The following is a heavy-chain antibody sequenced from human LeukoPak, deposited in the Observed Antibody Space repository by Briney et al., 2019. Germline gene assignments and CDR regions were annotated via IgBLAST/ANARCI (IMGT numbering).Heavy chain of an antibody. V-gene: IGHV4-59*01. D-gene: IGHD2-15*01. CDR1: GGSISSYY. CDR3: AKEGYCSGGACLGLGLFDP. Sequence: PSETLSLTCTVSGGSISSYYWSWIRQPPGKGLEWIGYIFYSGSTTYNPSLKSRVTMSVDTSKSQFSLKLSSVTAADTAVYYCAKEGYCSGGACLGLGLFDPWGQGFLVSVSS. CDR2: IFYSGST. J-gene: IGHJ5*02.